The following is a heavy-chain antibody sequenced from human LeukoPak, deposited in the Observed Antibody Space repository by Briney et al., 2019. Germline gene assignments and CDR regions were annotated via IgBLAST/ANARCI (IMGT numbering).Heavy chain of an antibody. V-gene: IGHV3-23*01. CDR2: FSGSGGGT. D-gene: IGHD2-21*02. CDR1: GFTFSTYA. Sequence: GGSLRLSCEASGFTFSTYAMSWVRQAPGKGLEWVSSFSGSGGGTYYADSVKGRFTISRDNAKNSLYLQMNSLRAEDTAVYYCARDGSRGNLVTAPDFWGQGTLVTVSS. J-gene: IGHJ4*02. CDR3: ARDGSRGNLVTAPDF.